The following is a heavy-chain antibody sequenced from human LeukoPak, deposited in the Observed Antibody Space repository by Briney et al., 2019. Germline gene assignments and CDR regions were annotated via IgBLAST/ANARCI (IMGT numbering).Heavy chain of an antibody. D-gene: IGHD6-13*01. CDR3: ARAVRIAAAVFSWFDP. V-gene: IGHV1-18*01. Sequence: ASVKVSCKASGYTFTSYGISWVRQAPGQGLEWMGWISAYNGNTNYAQKLQGRVTMTTDTSTSTAYMELRSLRSEDTAVYYCARAVRIAAAVFSWFDPWGQGTLVTVSS. J-gene: IGHJ5*02. CDR2: ISAYNGNT. CDR1: GYTFTSYG.